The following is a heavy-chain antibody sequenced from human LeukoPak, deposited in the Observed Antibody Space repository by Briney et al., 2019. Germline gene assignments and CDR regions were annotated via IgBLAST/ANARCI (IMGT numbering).Heavy chain of an antibody. CDR2: NNHSGST. Sequence: SETLSLTCAVYGGSFSGYYWSWIRQPPGKGLEWIGENNHSGSTNYNPSLKSRVTISVDTSKNQFSLKLSSVTAADTAVYYCARDPLYCSGGSCYPGHYYYYYGMDVWGKGTRVTVSS. CDR1: GGSFSGYY. D-gene: IGHD2-15*01. CDR3: ARDPLYCSGGSCYPGHYYYYYGMDV. V-gene: IGHV4-34*01. J-gene: IGHJ6*04.